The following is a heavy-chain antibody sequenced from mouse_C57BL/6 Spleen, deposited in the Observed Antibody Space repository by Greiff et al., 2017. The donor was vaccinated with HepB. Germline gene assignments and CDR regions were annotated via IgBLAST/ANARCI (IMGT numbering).Heavy chain of an antibody. CDR1: GFNIKDDY. CDR2: IDPENGDT. V-gene: IGHV14-4*01. D-gene: IGHD2-2*01. J-gene: IGHJ3*01. Sequence: EVQLQQSGAELVRPGASVKLSCTASGFNIKDDYMHWVKQRPEQGLEWIGWIDPENGDTEYASKFQGKATITADTSSNTAYLQLSSLTSEDTAVYYCTTAVTTGWFADWGQGTLVTVSA. CDR3: TTAVTTGWFAD.